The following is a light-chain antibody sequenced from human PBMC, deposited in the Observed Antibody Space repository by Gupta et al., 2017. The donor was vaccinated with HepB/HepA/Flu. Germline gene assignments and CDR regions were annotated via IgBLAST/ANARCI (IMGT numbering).Light chain of an antibody. CDR3: QQEDGSSFT. V-gene: IGKV3-20*01. CDR1: QSVSTAY. Sequence: IVLTQSPGTLSLSPGERATLSCRASQSVSTAYLAWYQQKPGQAPRLLIHSASSRATGVPNRFSGSGSGTDFTLTINRLEPEDFAVYYCQQEDGSSFTFGQGTKLDIK. CDR2: SAS. J-gene: IGKJ2*01.